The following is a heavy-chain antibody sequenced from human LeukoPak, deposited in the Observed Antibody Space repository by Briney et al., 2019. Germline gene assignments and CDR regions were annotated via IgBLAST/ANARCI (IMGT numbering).Heavy chain of an antibody. D-gene: IGHD2-15*01. CDR3: ASKEEIVGAYYYMDV. Sequence: SGGSLRLSCAASGFTFSGNYMSWVRQAPGKGLEWVSVIYSGDSTYYADSVKGRFTISRDNSKNTLYLQMNSLRAEDTAVYYCASKEEIVGAYYYMDVWGKGTTVTVSS. CDR1: GFTFSGNY. V-gene: IGHV3-53*01. J-gene: IGHJ6*03. CDR2: IYSGDST.